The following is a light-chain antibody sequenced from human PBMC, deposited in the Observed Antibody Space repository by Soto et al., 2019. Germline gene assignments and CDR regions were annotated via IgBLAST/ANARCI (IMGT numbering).Light chain of an antibody. J-gene: IGKJ5*01. CDR3: QQYNRWTSST. CDR2: GAS. Sequence: EVVMTQSPATLSVSPGDRAILSCSASQSIGTKVAWYQQRPGQAPRLLIYGASTRAADIPARFSGSGSGAEFTLSISSRQSDDVAVYYCQQYNRWTSSTFGQGTRL. V-gene: IGKV3-15*01. CDR1: QSIGTK.